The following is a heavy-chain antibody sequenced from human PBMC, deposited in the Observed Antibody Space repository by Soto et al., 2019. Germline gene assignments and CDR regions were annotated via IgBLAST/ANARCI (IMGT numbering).Heavy chain of an antibody. V-gene: IGHV1-69*04. CDR2: VNPIVSMS. J-gene: IGHJ4*02. CDR1: GDTFNFYS. Sequence: QVQLVQSGAEVKRPGSSVKVSCKASGDTFNFYSINWVRQAPGLGLEWMGRVNPIVSMSNYAQRFQGRVTMXAXXXXXXXXXXXXXXXXXXXXXXYXXTSXGXGYRAFDYWGQGALVTVSS. D-gene: IGHD3-10*01. CDR3: XTSXGXGYRAFDY.